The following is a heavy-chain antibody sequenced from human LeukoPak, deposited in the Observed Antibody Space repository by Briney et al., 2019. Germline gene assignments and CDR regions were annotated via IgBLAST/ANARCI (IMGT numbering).Heavy chain of an antibody. CDR3: ARDQSLGSYPDY. D-gene: IGHD3-10*01. V-gene: IGHV1-3*01. Sequence: ASVKDSCKASGYTFTTSAMHWVRQAPGQRLEWMGWINAGSGDTKYSQKFQGRVTFTRDTSASTAYMALSSLRFEDTAVYFCARDQSLGSYPDYWGQGTLVTVSS. CDR1: GYTFTTSA. J-gene: IGHJ4*02. CDR2: INAGSGDT.